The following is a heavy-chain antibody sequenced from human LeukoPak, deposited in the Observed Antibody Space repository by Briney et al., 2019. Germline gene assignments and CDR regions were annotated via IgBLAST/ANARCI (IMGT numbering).Heavy chain of an antibody. D-gene: IGHD2-2*01. CDR3: ARLVYCSSPTCHDGFDI. V-gene: IGHV3-48*01. CDR2: ISSTSSNI. J-gene: IGHJ3*02. Sequence: TGGSLRLSCAASGFTFSSYSVNWVRQAPGKGLEWISYISSTSSNIYYADSVKGRFTISRDNAKNSLYLQMNSLRAEDTAVYYCARLVYCSSPTCHDGFDIWGQGTMVTVSS. CDR1: GFTFSSYS.